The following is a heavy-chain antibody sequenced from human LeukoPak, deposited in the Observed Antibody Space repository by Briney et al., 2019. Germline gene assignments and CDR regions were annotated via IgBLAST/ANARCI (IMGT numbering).Heavy chain of an antibody. D-gene: IGHD1-26*01. J-gene: IGHJ4*02. Sequence: NPGGSLRLSCAASGLTFSYASMSWVRQAPGKGLEWVGCIKSKTDGGTTDYAAPVKGRFTISRDDSKNTLYLQMNSLKTEDTAVYYCTTDGVVGATTYDYWGQGTLVTVSS. V-gene: IGHV3-15*01. CDR1: GLTFSYAS. CDR2: IKSKTDGGTT. CDR3: TTDGVVGATTYDY.